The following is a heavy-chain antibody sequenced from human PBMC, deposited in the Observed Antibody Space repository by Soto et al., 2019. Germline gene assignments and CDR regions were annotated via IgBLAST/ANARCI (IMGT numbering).Heavy chain of an antibody. CDR3: AREGHGSGPYYYFYGMDV. J-gene: IGHJ6*02. D-gene: IGHD3-10*01. V-gene: IGHV1-2*02. CDR2: INPNSGGT. Sequence: ASVKVSCKASGYTFTGYYMHWVRQAPGQGIEWMGWINPNSGGTNYAQKFQGRVTMTRDTSISTAYMELSRLRSDDTAVYYCAREGHGSGPYYYFYGMDVWGQGTTVTVSS. CDR1: GYTFTGYY.